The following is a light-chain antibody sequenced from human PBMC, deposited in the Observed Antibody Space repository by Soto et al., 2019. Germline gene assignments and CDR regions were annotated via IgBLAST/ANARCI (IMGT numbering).Light chain of an antibody. V-gene: IGLV2-11*01. CDR1: SSDVGRYNY. Sequence: QSALTQPRSVSGSPGQSFTISCTGTSSDVGRYNYVSWYQHHPGKAPKLMIYDVSTRPSGVPDRFSGSKSGTTASLTISGLQAEDEDDYYRCSYAGSPSVCRTGTKVTVL. CDR2: DVS. J-gene: IGLJ1*01. CDR3: CSYAGSPSV.